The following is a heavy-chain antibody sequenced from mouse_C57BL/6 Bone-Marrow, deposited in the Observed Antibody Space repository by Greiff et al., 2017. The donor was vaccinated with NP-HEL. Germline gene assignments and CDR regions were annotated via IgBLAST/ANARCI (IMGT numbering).Heavy chain of an antibody. D-gene: IGHD1-1*01. V-gene: IGHV1-64*01. CDR1: GYTFTSYW. J-gene: IGHJ2*01. Sequence: QVQLQQPGAELVKPGASVKLSCKASGYTFTSYWMHWVKQRPGQGLEWIGMIHPNSGSTNYNEKFKSKATLTVDKSSSTAYMQRSSLTSEDSAVYYCARYYGSSHFDDWGKGTTLTVSS. CDR2: IHPNSGST. CDR3: ARYYGSSHFDD.